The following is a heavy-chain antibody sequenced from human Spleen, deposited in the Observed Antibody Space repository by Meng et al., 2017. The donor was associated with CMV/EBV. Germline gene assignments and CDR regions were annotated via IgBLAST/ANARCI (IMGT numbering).Heavy chain of an antibody. V-gene: IGHV3-21*01. Sequence: FSSYSMNWVRQAPGKGLEWVSSISSSSSYIYYADSVKGRFTISRDNAKNSLYLQMNSLRAEDTAVYYCARGLYRIYDYSNYGLGMDVWGQGTTVTVSS. CDR2: ISSSSSYI. CDR3: ARGLYRIYDYSNYGLGMDV. J-gene: IGHJ6*02. CDR1: FSSYS. D-gene: IGHD4-11*01.